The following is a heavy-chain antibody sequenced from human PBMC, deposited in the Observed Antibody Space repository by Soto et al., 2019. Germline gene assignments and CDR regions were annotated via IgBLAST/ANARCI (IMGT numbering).Heavy chain of an antibody. CDR3: ARILGTYSSSWYGGVDY. Sequence: QVQLVQSGAEVKKPGSWGKFSCRASGGTFRSYAISWLRQAPEKGLEWMGGIIPIFGTANYAQKFQGRVTITADESTSTAYMELSSLRSEDTAVYYCARILGTYSSSWYGGVDYWGQGTLVTVSS. CDR2: IIPIFGTA. D-gene: IGHD6-13*01. V-gene: IGHV1-69*01. J-gene: IGHJ4*02. CDR1: GGTFRSYA.